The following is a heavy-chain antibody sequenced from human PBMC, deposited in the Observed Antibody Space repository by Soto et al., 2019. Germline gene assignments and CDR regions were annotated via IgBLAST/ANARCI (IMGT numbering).Heavy chain of an antibody. CDR2: IIPIFGTA. CDR1: GGTFSSYA. V-gene: IGHV1-69*01. CDR3: ASNYDILTGQNG. J-gene: IGHJ4*02. D-gene: IGHD3-9*01. Sequence: QVQLVQSGAEVKKPGSSVKVSCKASGGTFSSYAISWVRQAPGQGLEWMGGIIPIFGTANYAQKFQGRVTITADESASTAYMELSSLRSEDTAVEYCASNYDILTGQNGWGQGTLVTVSS.